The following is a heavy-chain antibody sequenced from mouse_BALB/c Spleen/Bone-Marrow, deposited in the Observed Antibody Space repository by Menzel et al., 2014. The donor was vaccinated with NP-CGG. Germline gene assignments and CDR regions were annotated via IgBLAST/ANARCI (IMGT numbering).Heavy chain of an antibody. V-gene: IGHV1-9*01. CDR3: GNYYAMDY. J-gene: IGHJ4*01. CDR2: ILPGSSST. CDR1: GYTFSSYW. Sequence: VQLVESGAELMKPGASVKISCKATGYTFSSYWIEWVKQRPGHGLEWIGEILPGSSSTNYNEKFKGKATFTADTSSNTAYMQLSSLTSEDSAVYYCGNYYAMDYWGQGTSVTVSS.